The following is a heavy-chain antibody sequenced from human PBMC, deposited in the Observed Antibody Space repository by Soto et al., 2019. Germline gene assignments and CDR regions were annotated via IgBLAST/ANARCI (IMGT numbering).Heavy chain of an antibody. V-gene: IGHV3-30-3*01. D-gene: IGHD6-19*01. CDR2: ISYDGSNK. CDR1: GFTFSSYA. CDR3: ARGQDSSGWTFDY. J-gene: IGHJ4*02. Sequence: QVQLVESGGGVVQPGRSLRLSCAASGFTFSSYAMHWVRQAPGKGLEWVAVISYDGSNKYYADSVKGRFTISRDNSKNTLDLQMNSLRAEDTAVYYCARGQDSSGWTFDYWGQGTLVTVSS.